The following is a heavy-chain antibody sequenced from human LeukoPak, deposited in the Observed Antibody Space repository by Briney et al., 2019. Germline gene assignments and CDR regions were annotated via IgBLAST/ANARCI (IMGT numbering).Heavy chain of an antibody. V-gene: IGHV3-53*01. D-gene: IGHD4-17*01. CDR2: IYSGNNT. Sequence: GGSLRLSCAASGFTVSSNYMIWVRQAPGKGLEWVSVIYSGNNTYYADSVKGRFTISRDTSKNTLYLQMNSLRAEDTAVYYCARHYAMSGYGDYCYFDLWGRGTLVTVSS. J-gene: IGHJ2*01. CDR3: ARHYAMSGYGDYCYFDL. CDR1: GFTVSSNY.